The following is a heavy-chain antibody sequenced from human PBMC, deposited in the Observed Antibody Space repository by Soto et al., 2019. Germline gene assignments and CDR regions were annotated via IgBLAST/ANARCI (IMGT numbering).Heavy chain of an antibody. Sequence: VQLMQSGAEVKKPGSSVKVSCKASGGTFSSHSINWVRQAPGQGLEWMGGIITLFGTSNYAQNFQGRVTITADQSTSTAYMELISLTSDDTDVYYCARDVGYGDFSAALLDWGQGTLVTVSS. J-gene: IGHJ4*02. CDR3: ARDVGYGDFSAALLD. CDR2: IITLFGTS. D-gene: IGHD2-21*02. CDR1: GGTFSSHS. V-gene: IGHV1-69*01.